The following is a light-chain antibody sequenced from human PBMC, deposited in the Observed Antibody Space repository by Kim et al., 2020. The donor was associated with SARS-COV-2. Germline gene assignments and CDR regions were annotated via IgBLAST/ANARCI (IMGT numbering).Light chain of an antibody. CDR1: HSNTGTHS. J-gene: IGLJ3*02. CDR3: ATWDDSLRSWV. CDR2: SES. Sequence: ELTQPPSASGTPGQTIIISCSGTHSNTGTHSVNWYQQFPGTSPTLLIDSESQRPSGVPDRFSGSKSGTSASLAIRGLQSEDEADYYCATWDDSLRSWVFGGGTKVTVL. V-gene: IGLV1-44*01.